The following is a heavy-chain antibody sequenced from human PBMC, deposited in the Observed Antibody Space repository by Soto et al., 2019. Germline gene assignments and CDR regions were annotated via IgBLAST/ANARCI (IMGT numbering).Heavy chain of an antibody. D-gene: IGHD6-13*01. CDR3: ARGGKGSWPSIDY. CDR1: GFTFSSYD. V-gene: IGHV3-13*01. CDR2: IGTAGDT. J-gene: IGHJ4*02. Sequence: EVQLVESGGGLVQPGGSLRLSCAASGFTFSSYDMHWVRQATGKGLEWVSAIGTAGDTYYPGSVKGRFTISRENAKNSLYLQMNSLRAEDTAVSYCARGGKGSWPSIDYWGQGTLVTVSS.